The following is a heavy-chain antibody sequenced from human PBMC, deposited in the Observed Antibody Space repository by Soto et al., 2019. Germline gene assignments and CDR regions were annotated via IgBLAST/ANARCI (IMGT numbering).Heavy chain of an antibody. CDR2: IYYSGST. CDR1: GGSISSYY. CDR3: ARANYGSGGFINYYGMDV. D-gene: IGHD3-10*01. V-gene: IGHV4-59*01. J-gene: IGHJ6*02. Sequence: SETLSLTCTVSGGSISSYYWSWIRQPPGKGLEWIGYIYYSGSTNYNPSLKSRVTISVDTSKNQFSLKLSSVTAADTAVYYCARANYGSGGFINYYGMDVWGQGTTVTVSS.